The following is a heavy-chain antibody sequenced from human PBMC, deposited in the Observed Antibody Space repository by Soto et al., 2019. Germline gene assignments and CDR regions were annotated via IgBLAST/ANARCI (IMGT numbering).Heavy chain of an antibody. Sequence: GESLKISCKGSGYRFTSYWIGWVRQMPGKGLEWMGIIYPGDSDTRYSPSFQGQVTMSADKSINTAYMEWNSLKASDSALFYCVTGWGCTSINCYVGAFDVWGQGTMVTVSS. CDR2: IYPGDSDT. CDR3: VTGWGCTSINCYVGAFDV. J-gene: IGHJ3*01. V-gene: IGHV5-51*01. CDR1: GYRFTSYW. D-gene: IGHD2-2*01.